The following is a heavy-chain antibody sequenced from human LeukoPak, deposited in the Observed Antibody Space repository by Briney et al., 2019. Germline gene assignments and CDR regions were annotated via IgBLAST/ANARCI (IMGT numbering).Heavy chain of an antibody. CDR3: ARLSWDLRGFTGHGQGAFDI. V-gene: IGHV4-39*01. Sequence: SETLSLTCTVSGGSISRNSYYWGWIRQPPGKGLEWIGNIYFSGNTYYNPSLKSRVTISVDSSENQFSLKLSSVTAADTAVYFCARLSWDLRGFTGHGQGAFDIWGQGKMVTVSS. J-gene: IGHJ3*02. CDR2: IYFSGNT. D-gene: IGHD5-12*01. CDR1: GGSISRNSYY.